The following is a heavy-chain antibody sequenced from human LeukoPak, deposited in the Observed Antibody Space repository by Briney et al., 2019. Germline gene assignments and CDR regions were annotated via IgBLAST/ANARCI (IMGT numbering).Heavy chain of an antibody. Sequence: PSQTLSLTCTVSGASISSGSYYWSWIRQPAGKGLEWIGRIYTSGSTNYNPSLKSRVTISVDTSKNQFSLRLISVTAADTAVYYCAREGGYLQLRYFDYWGQGTLVTVSS. CDR2: IYTSGST. V-gene: IGHV4-61*02. D-gene: IGHD5-24*01. J-gene: IGHJ4*02. CDR1: GASISSGSYY. CDR3: AREGGYLQLRYFDY.